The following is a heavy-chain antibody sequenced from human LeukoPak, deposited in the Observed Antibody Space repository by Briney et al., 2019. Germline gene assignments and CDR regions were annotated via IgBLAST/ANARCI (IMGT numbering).Heavy chain of an antibody. CDR1: GGSVTSGDYY. D-gene: IGHD3-9*01. V-gene: IGHV4-61*08. CDR2: INHSGST. Sequence: SETLSLTCTVSGGSVTSGDYYWSWIRQPPGKGLEWIGEINHSGSTNYNPSLKSRVTISVDTSKNQFSLKLSSVTAADTAVYYCARSDWLGIYFDYWGQGTLVTVSS. CDR3: ARSDWLGIYFDY. J-gene: IGHJ4*02.